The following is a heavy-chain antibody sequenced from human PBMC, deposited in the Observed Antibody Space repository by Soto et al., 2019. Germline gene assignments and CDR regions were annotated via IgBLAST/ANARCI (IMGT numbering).Heavy chain of an antibody. CDR3: TTAYDSSWPYFDY. J-gene: IGHJ4*02. V-gene: IGHV3-15*07. CDR1: GFPFSNAW. D-gene: IGHD6-13*01. CDR2: IKSKTDGGTT. Sequence: GGSLRLSCAASGFPFSNAWMNWVRPAPGKGLEWVGRIKSKTDGGTTDYAAPVKGRFTISRDDSKNTLYLQMNSLKTEDTAVYYCTTAYDSSWPYFDYWGQGTLVTVSS.